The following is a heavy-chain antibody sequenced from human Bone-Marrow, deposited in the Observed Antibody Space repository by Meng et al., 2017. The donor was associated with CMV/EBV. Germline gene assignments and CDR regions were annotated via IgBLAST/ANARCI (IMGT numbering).Heavy chain of an antibody. CDR1: GGSFSGYY. D-gene: IGHD6-19*01. J-gene: IGHJ4*02. CDR2: INHSGST. Sequence: AVYGGSFSGYYWSWIRQPPGKGLEWIGEINHSGSTNYNPSLKSRVTISVDTSKNQFSLKLSSVTAADTAVYYCARASSGWYHYYFDYWGQGTLVTVSS. V-gene: IGHV4-34*01. CDR3: ARASSGWYHYYFDY.